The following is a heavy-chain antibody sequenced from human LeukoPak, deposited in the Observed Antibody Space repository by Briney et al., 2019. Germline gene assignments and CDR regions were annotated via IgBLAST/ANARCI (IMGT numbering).Heavy chain of an antibody. Sequence: GGSLRLSCAASGFTFSSYSMNWVRQAPGKGLEWVSYISSSGSTIYYADSVKGRFTISRDNAKNSLYLQMNSLRDEDTAVYYCARGAWDIVVVPAAILSYYGMDVWGQGTTVTVSS. J-gene: IGHJ6*02. CDR3: ARGAWDIVVVPAAILSYYGMDV. V-gene: IGHV3-48*02. D-gene: IGHD2-2*01. CDR1: GFTFSSYS. CDR2: ISSSGSTI.